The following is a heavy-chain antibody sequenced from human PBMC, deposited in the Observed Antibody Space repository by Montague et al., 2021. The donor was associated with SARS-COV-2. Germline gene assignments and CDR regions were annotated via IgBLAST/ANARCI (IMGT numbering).Heavy chain of an antibody. J-gene: IGHJ6*03. V-gene: IGHV4-34*01. Sequence: SETLSLTCAVHGGSFSTYSWNWIRQPPGKGLEWIGEIHHGGSTNYNPSLKSRVTISADTSKNQFSLELTSVAAADTAVYYCARLGDGVVPSPILGVGPYYLYYFRDVWGKGTTVTVSS. CDR2: IHHGGST. CDR3: ARLGDGVVPSPILGVGPYYLYYFRDV. D-gene: IGHD3-10*01. CDR1: GGSFSTYS.